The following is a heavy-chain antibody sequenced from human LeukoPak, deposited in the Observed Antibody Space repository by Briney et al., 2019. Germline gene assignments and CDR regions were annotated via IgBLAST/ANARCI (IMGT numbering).Heavy chain of an antibody. D-gene: IGHD6-19*01. CDR3: ARVPPGYGSSGWYYFDY. Sequence: GGSLRLSCAASGFTVSSNYMSWVRQAPGKGLEWVSVIYSGGSTYYADSVKGRFTISRDNSKNTLYLQMNSLRAEDTAVYYCARVPPGYGSSGWYYFDYWGQGTLVTVS. J-gene: IGHJ4*02. CDR1: GFTVSSNY. CDR2: IYSGGST. V-gene: IGHV3-53*01.